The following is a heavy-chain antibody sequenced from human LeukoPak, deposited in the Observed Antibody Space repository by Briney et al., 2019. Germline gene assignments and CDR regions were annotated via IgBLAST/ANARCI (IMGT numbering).Heavy chain of an antibody. Sequence: SSETLSLTCTVSGGSISSYYWSWIRQPAGKGLEWIGRIYTSGSTNYNASLKSRVTMSVDTSKNQFSLKLSSVTAADTAVYYCARSPLLGSLEWLLGDYYYMDVWGKGTTVTVSS. CDR3: ARSPLLGSLEWLLGDYYYMDV. J-gene: IGHJ6*03. D-gene: IGHD3-3*01. CDR2: IYTSGST. CDR1: GGSISSYY. V-gene: IGHV4-4*07.